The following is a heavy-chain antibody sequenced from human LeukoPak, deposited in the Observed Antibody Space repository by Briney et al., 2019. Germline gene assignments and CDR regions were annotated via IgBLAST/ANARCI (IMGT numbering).Heavy chain of an antibody. V-gene: IGHV4-31*11. CDR3: ARADYYDSSGYYSREPRFDP. Sequence: SETLSLTCAVYGGSFSSGGYYWSWIRQHPGKGLEWIGYIYYSGSTYYNPSLKSRVTISVDTSKNQFSLKLSSVTAADTAVYYCARADYYDSSGYYSREPRFDPWGQGTLVTVSS. D-gene: IGHD3-22*01. J-gene: IGHJ5*02. CDR1: GGSFSSGGYY. CDR2: IYYSGST.